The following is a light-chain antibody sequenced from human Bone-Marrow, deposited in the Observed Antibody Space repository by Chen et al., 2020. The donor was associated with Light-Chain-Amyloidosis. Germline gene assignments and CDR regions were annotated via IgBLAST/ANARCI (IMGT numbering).Light chain of an antibody. CDR1: NIGTTS. CDR2: DDS. V-gene: IGLV3-21*02. Sequence: SYVLTQPSSASVDPGQTATIACGGNNIGTTSVHWYQQTPGQAPLLVVYDDSDRPSGIPERLSGSNSGNTATLTISRVEAGDEADYYCQVWDRSSDHPVFGGGTKLTVL. CDR3: QVWDRSSDHPV. J-gene: IGLJ3*02.